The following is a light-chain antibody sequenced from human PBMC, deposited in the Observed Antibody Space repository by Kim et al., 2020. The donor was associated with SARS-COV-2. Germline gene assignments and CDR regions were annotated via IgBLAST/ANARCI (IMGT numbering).Light chain of an antibody. CDR3: QQTNTFPYI. J-gene: IGKJ2*01. CDR1: QGIGSW. V-gene: IGKV1-12*01. Sequence: DIQMTQSPSSVSASVGDKVTITCRASQGIGSWLAWYQQKPGKAPKLLIYAASTLQSGVPSRFSGSRSATDFTLTISSLQPEDFASYYCQQTNTFPYIFGQGTKLEI. CDR2: AAS.